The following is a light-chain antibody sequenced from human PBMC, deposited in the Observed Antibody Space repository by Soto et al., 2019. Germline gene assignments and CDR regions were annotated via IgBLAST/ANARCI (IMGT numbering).Light chain of an antibody. V-gene: IGKV1-27*01. J-gene: IGKJ4*01. CDR2: ATS. CDR1: QGIAPY. CDR3: QKYKSAPLT. Sequence: DVQMTQSPSSLSAFVGDRVTITCRASQGIAPYLAWFQQKPGKVPKLLIYATSTLQSGVPSRFSGSGYGTDFTLTISILQPEDVATYYCQKYKSAPLTFGGGTKVEIK.